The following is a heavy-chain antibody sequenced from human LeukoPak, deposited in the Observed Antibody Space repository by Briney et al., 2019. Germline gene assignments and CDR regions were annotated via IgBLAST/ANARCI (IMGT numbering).Heavy chain of an antibody. CDR1: GYTFTGYY. J-gene: IGHJ4*02. V-gene: IGHV1-2*02. Sequence: ASVKVSCKASGYTFTGYYMHWVRQAPGQGLEWMGWINPNSGGTNYAQKFQGRVTMTRDTSISTAYMELSRLRSDDTAVYHCARRRQAGREQLEYWGQGTLVTVSS. CDR3: ARRRQAGREQLEY. CDR2: INPNSGGT. D-gene: IGHD6-13*01.